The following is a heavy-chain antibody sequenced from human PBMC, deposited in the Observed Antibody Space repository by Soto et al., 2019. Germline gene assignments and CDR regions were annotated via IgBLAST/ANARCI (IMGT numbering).Heavy chain of an antibody. V-gene: IGHV3-7*03. J-gene: IGHJ3*02. CDR1: GFTFRSYW. D-gene: IGHD2-15*01. CDR2: INQDGSKR. CDR3: ARDTSLGRRNEYLDAFDI. Sequence: EVQLVESGGGLVQPGGSLRLSCAASGFTFRSYWMVWVRQAPGKGLEWVANINQDGSKRYFVDPVKGRSTISRDNAKNSLFLQINSLRADDTAVYYCARDTSLGRRNEYLDAFDIWGQGTMVAVSS.